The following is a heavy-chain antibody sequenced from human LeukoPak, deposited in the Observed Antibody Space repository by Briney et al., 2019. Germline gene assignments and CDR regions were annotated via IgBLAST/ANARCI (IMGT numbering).Heavy chain of an antibody. J-gene: IGHJ4*02. Sequence: GGSLRLSCAASGNYWMHWVRQAPGKGLVWVSHINSDGSWTSYADSVKGRFTISKDNAKNTVYLQMNNLRAEDTAVYYCVSFNETYWGRGTLVTVSS. D-gene: IGHD2-15*01. CDR2: INSDGSWT. V-gene: IGHV3-74*01. CDR1: GNYW. CDR3: VSFNETY.